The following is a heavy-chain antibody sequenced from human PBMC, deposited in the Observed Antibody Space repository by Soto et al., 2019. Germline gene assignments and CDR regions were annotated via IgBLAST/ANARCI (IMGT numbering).Heavy chain of an antibody. J-gene: IGHJ5*02. V-gene: IGHV1-18*01. D-gene: IGHD3-9*01. CDR1: GYTFTSYG. CDR3: ARDSRGLILTGYYHSFDP. CDR2: LSAYNGNT. Sequence: ASVKVSCKASGYTFTSYGISWVRQAPGQGLEWMGWLSAYNGNTNYAQKLQGRVTMTTDTSTSTAYMELRSLRSDDTAVYYCARDSRGLILTGYYHSFDPWGQGTLVTVSS.